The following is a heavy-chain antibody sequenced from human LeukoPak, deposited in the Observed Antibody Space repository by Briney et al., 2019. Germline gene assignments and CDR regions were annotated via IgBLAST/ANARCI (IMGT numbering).Heavy chain of an antibody. V-gene: IGHV1-46*01. CDR1: GYTFTNYD. CDR3: ARDGTPEYDHIWGRPQLY. Sequence: ASVKVSCKASGYTFTNYDISWVRQAPGQGLEWMGIINPSGGSTRYAQKFQGRVTMTRDTSTSTVYMELKSLRSEDTAIYYCARDGTPEYDHIWGRPQLYWGQGTLVNVSS. D-gene: IGHD3-16*01. CDR2: INPSGGST. J-gene: IGHJ4*02.